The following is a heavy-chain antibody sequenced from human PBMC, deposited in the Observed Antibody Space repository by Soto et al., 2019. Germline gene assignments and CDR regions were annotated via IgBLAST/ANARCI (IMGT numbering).Heavy chain of an antibody. J-gene: IGHJ6*02. CDR3: ARDGRVVVVAATPSYYYGMDV. Sequence: ASVKVSWKASGYTFTSNGSSWLRQAPGQGLEWMGWISAYNGNTNYAQKLQGRVTMTTDTSTSTAYMELRSLRSGDTAVYYCARDGRVVVVAATPSYYYGMDVWGQGTTVTVSS. D-gene: IGHD2-15*01. V-gene: IGHV1-18*01. CDR1: GYTFTSNG. CDR2: ISAYNGNT.